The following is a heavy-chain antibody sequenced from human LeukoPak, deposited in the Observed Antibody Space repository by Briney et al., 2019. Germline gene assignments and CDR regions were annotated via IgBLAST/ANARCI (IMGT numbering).Heavy chain of an antibody. Sequence: SETLSLTCTVSGGSISSSSYYWGWIRQPPGKGLEWIGSIYYSGSTYYNPSLKSRVTISVDTSKNQFSLKLSSVTAADTAVYYCARWDKVGYCNSTSCYSKRGYFDYWGQGTLVTVSS. CDR2: IYYSGST. V-gene: IGHV4-39*07. CDR3: ARWDKVGYCNSTSCYSKRGYFDY. D-gene: IGHD2-2*01. J-gene: IGHJ4*02. CDR1: GGSISSSSYY.